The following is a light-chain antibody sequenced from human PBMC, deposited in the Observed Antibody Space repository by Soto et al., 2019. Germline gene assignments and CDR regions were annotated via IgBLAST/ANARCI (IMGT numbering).Light chain of an antibody. V-gene: IGKV1-39*01. J-gene: IGKJ3*01. CDR1: QSITSY. CDR3: QQTYSTPFT. CDR2: GAS. Sequence: DIQMTQSPSYLSASVADRVTITCRASQSITSYLNWYQQKPGKVPKLLIYGASSLQSGVPSRFSGSGSGTDFTLTISSLQPEDFATYYCQQTYSTPFTFGPGTKVDFK.